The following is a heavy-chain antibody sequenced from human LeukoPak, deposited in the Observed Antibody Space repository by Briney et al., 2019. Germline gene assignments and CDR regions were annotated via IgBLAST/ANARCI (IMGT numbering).Heavy chain of an antibody. CDR3: ARGAYYYDSSGYFDI. CDR2: IYHSGST. D-gene: IGHD3-22*01. V-gene: IGHV4-30-2*01. CDR1: GGSISSGGYS. Sequence: SETLSLTCAVSGGSISSGGYSWSWIRQPPGKGLEWIGYIYHSGSTYYNPSLKSRVTISVDRSKDQFSLKLSSVTAADTAVYYCARGAYYYDSSGYFDIWGQGTMVTVSS. J-gene: IGHJ3*02.